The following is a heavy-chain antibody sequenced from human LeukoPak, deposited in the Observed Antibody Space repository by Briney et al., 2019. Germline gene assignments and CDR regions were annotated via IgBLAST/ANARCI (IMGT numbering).Heavy chain of an antibody. J-gene: IGHJ4*02. CDR2: ISSSSSYI. Sequence: GGSLRLSCAASGFTFSSYSMNWVRKAPGKGLEWVSSISSSSSYIYYADSVKGRFTISRDNAKNSLYLQMNSLRAEDTAVYYCAREVDYGDYDDYWGQGTLVTVSS. V-gene: IGHV3-21*01. CDR1: GFTFSSYS. D-gene: IGHD4-17*01. CDR3: AREVDYGDYDDY.